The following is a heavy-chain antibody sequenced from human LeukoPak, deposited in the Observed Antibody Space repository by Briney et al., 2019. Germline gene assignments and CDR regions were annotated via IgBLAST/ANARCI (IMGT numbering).Heavy chain of an antibody. Sequence: GGSLRLSCTASGFTFSSYVMSWVRQAPGKGLEWVSTISGNSGSTYYADSVKGRFTISRDNSKITLFLQMDSLSAEDTAVYYCAKDLPHYYDSSGVDYWGQGTLVTVSS. CDR3: AKDLPHYYDSSGVDY. J-gene: IGHJ4*02. CDR2: ISGNSGST. D-gene: IGHD3-22*01. CDR1: GFTFSSYV. V-gene: IGHV3-23*01.